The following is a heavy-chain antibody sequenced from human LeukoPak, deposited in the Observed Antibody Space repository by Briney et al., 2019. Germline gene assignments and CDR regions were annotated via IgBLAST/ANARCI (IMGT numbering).Heavy chain of an antibody. Sequence: GGSLRLSCAASEFTFSDYYMSWIRQAPGKGLEWVSYISSGGGTKYYADSVKGRFTISRDNAKNSLYLQMNSLTVEDTALYYCARVRGSYSTDYWGQGTLVTVSS. CDR3: ARVRGSYSTDY. V-gene: IGHV3-11*01. CDR1: EFTFSDYY. J-gene: IGHJ4*02. D-gene: IGHD1-26*01. CDR2: ISSGGGTK.